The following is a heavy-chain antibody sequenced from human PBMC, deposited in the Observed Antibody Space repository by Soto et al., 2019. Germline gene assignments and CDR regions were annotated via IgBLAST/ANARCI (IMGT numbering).Heavy chain of an antibody. CDR2: IIPILGIA. J-gene: IGHJ4*02. Sequence: GASVKVSCKASGGSFSSYTISWVRQAPGQGLEWMGRIIPILGIANYAQKFQGRVTITRDTSASTAYMELSSLRSEDTAAYYCARDLLFDYWGQGTLVTVS. V-gene: IGHV1-69*04. CDR1: GGSFSSYT. CDR3: ARDLLFDY.